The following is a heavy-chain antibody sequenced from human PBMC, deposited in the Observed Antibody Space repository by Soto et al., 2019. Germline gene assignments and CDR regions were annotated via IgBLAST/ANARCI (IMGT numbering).Heavy chain of an antibody. CDR2: INPNSGGT. CDR1: GYTFTGYY. V-gene: IGHV1-2*02. J-gene: IGHJ4*02. D-gene: IGHD3-22*01. CDR3: ARGSYYDSGGLVDY. Sequence: ASVKVSCKASGYTFTGYYMHWVRQAPGQGLEWMGWINPNSGGTNYAQKFQGRVTMTRDTSISTAYMELSRLRSDDTAVYYCARGSYYDSGGLVDYWGQGTLLTVST.